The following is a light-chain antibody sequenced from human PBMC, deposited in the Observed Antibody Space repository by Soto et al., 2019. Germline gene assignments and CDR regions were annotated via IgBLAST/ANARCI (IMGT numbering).Light chain of an antibody. Sequence: QSALTQPASVSGSPGQSITISCTGTSSDVGGYKYVSWYQHHPGQAPKLMIHAVNSRPSGVSTRFSGSKSGNTASLTISGLQPEDEADYYCSSYTSSSTWVFGGVTKLTVL. CDR3: SSYTSSSTWV. CDR1: SSDVGGYKY. J-gene: IGLJ3*02. CDR2: AVN. V-gene: IGLV2-14*01.